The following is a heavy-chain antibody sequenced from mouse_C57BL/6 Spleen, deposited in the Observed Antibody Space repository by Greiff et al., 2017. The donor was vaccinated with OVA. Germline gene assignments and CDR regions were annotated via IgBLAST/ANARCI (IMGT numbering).Heavy chain of an antibody. CDR1: GFTFSDYN. Sequence: DVMLVESGGGLVQPGGSLKLSCAASGFTFSDYNMYWVRQTPEKRLEWVAYISNGGGSTYYPDTVKGRFTISRDNAKNTLYLQMSRLKSEDTAMYYCARQGDYYGSRYWYFDVWGTGTTVTVSS. D-gene: IGHD1-1*01. V-gene: IGHV5-12*01. CDR3: ARQGDYYGSRYWYFDV. J-gene: IGHJ1*03. CDR2: ISNGGGST.